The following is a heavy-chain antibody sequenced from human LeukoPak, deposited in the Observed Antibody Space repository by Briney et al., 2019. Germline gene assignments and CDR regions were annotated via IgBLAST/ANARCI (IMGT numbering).Heavy chain of an antibody. CDR2: DYCGGNT. D-gene: IGHD3-10*01. CDR3: ARDHFGSLDS. J-gene: IGHJ4*02. V-gene: IGHV4-61*01. Sequence: PSETLSLTCTVSGFSVTTDSYCWGWIRQPPGKGLEWIGYDYCGGNTNYDPSLKRRVTISVDTSKNQFSLTLTSVTAADTAVYFCARDHFGSLDSWGQGILVTVSS. CDR1: GFSVTTDSYC.